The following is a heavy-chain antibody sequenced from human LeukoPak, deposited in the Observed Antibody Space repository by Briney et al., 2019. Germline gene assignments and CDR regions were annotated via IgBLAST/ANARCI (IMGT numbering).Heavy chain of an antibody. CDR3: ARDAQWLVPEGYYYYMDV. Sequence: GGSLSLSCAGSGFTFSRYNMNWFRQAPGKGLERVSSISSRSSYIFYADSVKGRFTISRDNAKNSLYLQMNSLGAEDTAVYYCARDAQWLVPEGYYYYMDVWGKGTTVTVS. CDR1: GFTFSRYN. D-gene: IGHD6-19*01. V-gene: IGHV3-21*01. J-gene: IGHJ6*03. CDR2: ISSRSSYI.